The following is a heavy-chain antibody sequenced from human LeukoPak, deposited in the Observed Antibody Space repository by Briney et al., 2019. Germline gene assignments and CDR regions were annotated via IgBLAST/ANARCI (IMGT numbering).Heavy chain of an antibody. CDR2: IYYSGST. J-gene: IGHJ6*02. CDR3: ARSRGFTYGMDV. V-gene: IGHV4-59*01. CDR1: GGSISSDY. Sequence: ASETLSLTCTVSGGSISSDYWSWIRQPPGKGLEWIGYIYYSGSTSYNPSLKSRVTILVDTSKNQFSLKLSSVTAADTAVYYCARSRGFTYGMDVWGQGTTVTVSS. D-gene: IGHD3-10*01.